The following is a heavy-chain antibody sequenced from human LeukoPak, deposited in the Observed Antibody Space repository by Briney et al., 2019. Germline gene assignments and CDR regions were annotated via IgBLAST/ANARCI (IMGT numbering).Heavy chain of an antibody. CDR1: GFTFSSWW. J-gene: IGHJ6*03. CDR2: IKQDGSEK. CDR3: VRDGRKSRVVDIVRKKETGYYYYMDV. Sequence: GGSLRLSCAVSGFTFSSWWMTWVRQAPGKGLEWVANIKQDGSEKNYVDSVKGRFTISRDNAKNSLYLQVNSLRAEDTAVFSCVRDGRKSRVVDIVRKKETGYYYYMDVWGKGTTVTVSS. V-gene: IGHV3-7*01. D-gene: IGHD2-2*03.